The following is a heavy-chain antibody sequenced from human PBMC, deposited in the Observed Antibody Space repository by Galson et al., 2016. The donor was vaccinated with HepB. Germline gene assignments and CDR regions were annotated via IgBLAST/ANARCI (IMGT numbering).Heavy chain of an antibody. CDR3: ARPRDNYGHAIDI. D-gene: IGHD3-10*01. Sequence: SLRLSCAASGFTFSRYDMNWVRQAPGKGLEWVSYISNSGTIIYYADSEKGRFTISRDNAKNSLYLQMNSLSVVDTAVYYCARPRDNYGHAIDIWGQGTMVTVSS. J-gene: IGHJ3*02. CDR2: ISNSGTII. V-gene: IGHV3-48*03. CDR1: GFTFSRYD.